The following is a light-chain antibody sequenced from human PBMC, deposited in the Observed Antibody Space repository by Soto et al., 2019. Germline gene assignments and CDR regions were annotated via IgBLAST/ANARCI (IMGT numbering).Light chain of an antibody. J-gene: IGKJ4*02. CDR1: QSVNSKY. CDR3: QQFAGS. Sequence: EIVLTQSPGTLSLSPGERAPLSCRASQSVNSKYLAWYPQKPGQSPSVRIYGASIRATGIPDRLSGRASGTDFTLIISRLEPEDFAVYYCQQFAGSFGGGTKVDIK. CDR2: GAS. V-gene: IGKV3-20*01.